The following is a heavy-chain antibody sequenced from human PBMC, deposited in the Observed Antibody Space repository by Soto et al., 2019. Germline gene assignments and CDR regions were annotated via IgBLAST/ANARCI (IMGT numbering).Heavy chain of an antibody. CDR1: GGSISSGGYY. D-gene: IGHD5-12*01. J-gene: IGHJ4*02. CDR3: AMSGYSSVDY. Sequence: SETLSLTCTVSGGSISSGGYYWSWIRQHPGKGLEWIGYIYYSGSTYYNPSLKSRVTISVDTSKNQFSLKLSSVTAADTAVYYCAMSGYSSVDYWGQGTLVTVSS. V-gene: IGHV4-31*03. CDR2: IYYSGST.